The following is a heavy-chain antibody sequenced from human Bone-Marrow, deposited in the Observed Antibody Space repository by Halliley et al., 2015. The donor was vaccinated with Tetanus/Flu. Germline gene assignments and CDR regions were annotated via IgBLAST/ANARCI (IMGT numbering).Heavy chain of an antibody. CDR2: IRSDANNYAT. J-gene: IGHJ4*02. V-gene: IGHV3-73*01. D-gene: IGHD3-10*01. Sequence: RIRSDANNYATEYAASVRGRFTISRDDSANTAYLQMTSLKIEDTAVYYCTSPLRGRFGESDDFWGQGTLVTVSS. CDR3: TSPLRGRFGESDDF.